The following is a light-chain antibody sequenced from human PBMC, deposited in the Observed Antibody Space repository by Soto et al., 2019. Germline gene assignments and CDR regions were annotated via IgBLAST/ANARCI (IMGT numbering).Light chain of an antibody. Sequence: QSVLTQSPSASATPGQRVTISSYGSSSNIGSYPVYWYQQLPGTAPKLLINSDDQRPSGVPDRFSASKSGTSASLAITGLRSEDEADYYCAAWDASLSGHVFGAGTKVTVL. J-gene: IGLJ1*01. CDR2: SDD. V-gene: IGLV1-47*02. CDR1: SSNIGSYP. CDR3: AAWDASLSGHV.